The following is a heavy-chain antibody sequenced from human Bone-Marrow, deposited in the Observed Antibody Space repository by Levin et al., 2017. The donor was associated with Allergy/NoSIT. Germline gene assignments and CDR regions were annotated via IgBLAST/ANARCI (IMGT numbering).Heavy chain of an antibody. CDR1: GFTFSSSA. CDR3: VKGGGGSASDY. CDR2: ISGSADNT. D-gene: IGHD3-16*01. J-gene: IGHJ4*02. V-gene: IGHV3-23*01. Sequence: SCAASGFTFSSSAMTWVRQAPGKGPKWVSTISGSADNTYYADSVKGRFTISRDNSKNTFYLEMNNLRAEDTALYYCVKGGGGSASDYWGQGTLVTVSS.